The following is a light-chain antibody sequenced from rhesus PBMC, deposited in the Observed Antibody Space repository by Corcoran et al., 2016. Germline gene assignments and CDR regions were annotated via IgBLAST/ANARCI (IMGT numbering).Light chain of an antibody. CDR3: LQHNSYPYS. V-gene: IGKV1-28*03. CDR2: AAS. J-gene: IGKJ2*01. Sequence: DIQMTQSPSSLSASVGDTFTFTCRASQGISSYLNWFQQKPGKAPKLLIYAASSLESGVPSRFSGSGSGTDFTLTISSLPPEDFAVYYCLQHNSYPYSFGQGAKVEIE. CDR1: QGISSY.